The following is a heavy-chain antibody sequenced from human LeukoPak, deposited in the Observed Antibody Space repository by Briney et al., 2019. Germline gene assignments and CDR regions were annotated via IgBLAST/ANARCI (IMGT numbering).Heavy chain of an antibody. CDR1: GFTSSSYA. CDR2: ISGSGGST. Sequence: GGSLRLSCAASGFTSSSYAMSWVRQAPGKGLEWVSAISGSGGSTYYADSVKGRFTISRDNSKNTLYLQMNSLRAEDTAVYYCVGKVTGSGSYYPPDFDYWGQGTLATVSS. D-gene: IGHD3-10*01. CDR3: VGKVTGSGSYYPPDFDY. J-gene: IGHJ4*02. V-gene: IGHV3-23*01.